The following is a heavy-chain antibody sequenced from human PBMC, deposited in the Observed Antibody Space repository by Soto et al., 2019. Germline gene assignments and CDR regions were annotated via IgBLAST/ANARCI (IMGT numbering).Heavy chain of an antibody. CDR3: AGLARKYNWFDP. CDR2: IYYSGST. Sequence: QVQLQESGPGLVKPSETLSLTCTVSGVSISTYYWSWIRQPPGKGLEWIGYIYYSGSTNYNPSLKSRVTISVDTSKNQFSLKVSSVTAADTAVYYCAGLARKYNWFDPWGQGTLVAVSS. V-gene: IGHV4-59*01. J-gene: IGHJ5*02. CDR1: GVSISTYY.